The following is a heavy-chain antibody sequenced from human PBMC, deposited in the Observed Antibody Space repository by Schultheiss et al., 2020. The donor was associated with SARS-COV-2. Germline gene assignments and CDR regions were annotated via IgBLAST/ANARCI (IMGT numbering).Heavy chain of an antibody. CDR2: ISYDGSNK. CDR1: GFTFSSYG. V-gene: IGHV3-30*18. Sequence: GGSLRLSCAASGFTFSSYGMHWVRQAPGKGLEWVAVISYDGSNKYYADSVKGRFTISRDNSKNTLYLQMNSLRAEDTAVYYCAKDVYKMAPFNYDFWSGYFPVYYYYMDVWGKGTTVTVSS. CDR3: AKDVYKMAPFNYDFWSGYFPVYYYYMDV. D-gene: IGHD3-3*01. J-gene: IGHJ6*03.